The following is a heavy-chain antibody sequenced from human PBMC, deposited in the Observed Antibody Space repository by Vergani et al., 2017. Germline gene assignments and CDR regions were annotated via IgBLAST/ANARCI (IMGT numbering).Heavy chain of an antibody. CDR2: IYPGDSDT. CDR1: GYSFTSYW. Sequence: EVQLVPSGAEVKKPGESLKISCKGSGYSFTSYWIGWVRQLPGKGLEWMGIIYPGDSDTRYSPSFQGQVTISADKSISTAYLQWSSLKASDTAMYYCARDPEYQLLSEQNFDYWGQGTLVTVSS. V-gene: IGHV5-51*03. D-gene: IGHD2-2*01. CDR3: ARDPEYQLLSEQNFDY. J-gene: IGHJ4*02.